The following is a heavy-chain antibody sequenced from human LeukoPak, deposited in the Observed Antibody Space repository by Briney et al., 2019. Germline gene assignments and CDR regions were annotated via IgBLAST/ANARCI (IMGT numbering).Heavy chain of an antibody. Sequence: PGGSLRLSCAASGFTFSSYEMNWVRQAPGKGLEWVSYISSSGSIIYYADSVKGRFTISRDNAKSSLYLQMNSLRAEDTAVYYCARVVFGHGYFDYWGQGTLVTVSP. CDR3: ARVVFGHGYFDY. V-gene: IGHV3-48*03. D-gene: IGHD2-21*01. J-gene: IGHJ4*02. CDR2: ISSSGSII. CDR1: GFTFSSYE.